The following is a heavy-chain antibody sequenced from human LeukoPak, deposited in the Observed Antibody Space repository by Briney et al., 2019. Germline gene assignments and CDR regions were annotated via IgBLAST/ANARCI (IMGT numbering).Heavy chain of an antibody. Sequence: GGSLRLSCAASGFTFSSYWMSWVRQAPGKGLEWVANIKQDGSEKYYVDSVKGRFTISRDTAKNSLYLQMDGLRVDDTAVYYCARTYDFGRGPPGDAFDNWGPGTWVIVSS. J-gene: IGHJ3*02. CDR3: ARTYDFGRGPPGDAFDN. CDR1: GFTFSSYW. CDR2: IKQDGSEK. D-gene: IGHD3-3*01. V-gene: IGHV3-7*01.